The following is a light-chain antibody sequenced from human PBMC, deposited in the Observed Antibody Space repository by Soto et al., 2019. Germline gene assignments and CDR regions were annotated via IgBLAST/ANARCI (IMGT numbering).Light chain of an antibody. CDR3: GTWDSSLSAVV. CDR2: DNN. J-gene: IGLJ2*01. Sequence: QSVLTQPPSVSAAPGQKVTISCSGNSSKIGNNYVSWYQQFPGTAPKLLIYDNNKRPSGIPDRFSGSKSGTSATLDITGLQTGDEADYYCGTWDSSLSAVVFGGGTKVTVL. V-gene: IGLV1-51*01. CDR1: SSKIGNNY.